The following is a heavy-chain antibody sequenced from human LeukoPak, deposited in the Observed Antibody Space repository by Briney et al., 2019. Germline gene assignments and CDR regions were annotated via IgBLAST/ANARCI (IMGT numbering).Heavy chain of an antibody. D-gene: IGHD6-19*01. CDR1: RFTLSNYW. CDR2: IKQDGSET. Sequence: GGSLRLSCAASRFTLSNYWMSWVRQAPGKGLEWVANIKQDGSETYYVDSVKGRFTISRDNAKNSLSLQMNSLRAEDTAVYHCAKNGAVAGTRHAKYWGQGTLVTVSS. CDR3: AKNGAVAGTRHAKY. V-gene: IGHV3-7*01. J-gene: IGHJ4*02.